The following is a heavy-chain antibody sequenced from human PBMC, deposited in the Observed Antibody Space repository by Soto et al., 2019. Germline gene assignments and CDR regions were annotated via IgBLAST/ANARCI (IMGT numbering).Heavy chain of an antibody. CDR1: GGSFSGYY. D-gene: IGHD1-26*01. V-gene: IGHV4-34*01. CDR3: ARGSRGEVVATAESVNIWFDP. J-gene: IGHJ5*02. Sequence: QVQLQQWGAGLLKHSETLSLTCAVYGGSFSGYYWSWIRQPPGKGLEGIGEINHSGSTNYNPSLTSLVTISVDTSKNQFSLKLGSVTAADTAVYYCARGSRGEVVATAESVNIWFDPWGQGTLVTVSS. CDR2: INHSGST.